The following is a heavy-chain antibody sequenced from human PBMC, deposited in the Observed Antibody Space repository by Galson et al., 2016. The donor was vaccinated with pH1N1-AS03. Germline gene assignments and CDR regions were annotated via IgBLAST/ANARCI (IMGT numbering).Heavy chain of an antibody. D-gene: IGHD6-6*01. V-gene: IGHV1-18*01. J-gene: IGHJ4*02. CDR1: GYIFVTYG. Sequence: SVKVSCKASGYIFVTYGITWVRQGPGQGLEWMGWINPYSTNTNYAKKVQDRVTMTADTSTTTAHLDLRNLGSDDTAVYYCARVVAGRPFLIDYWGQGTLVIVSS. CDR3: ARVVAGRPFLIDY. CDR2: INPYSTNT.